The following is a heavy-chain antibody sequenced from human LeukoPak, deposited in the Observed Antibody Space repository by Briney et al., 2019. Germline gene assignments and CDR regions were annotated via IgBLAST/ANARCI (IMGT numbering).Heavy chain of an antibody. CDR2: IYYSGST. Sequence: SETLSLTCTVSGGSISSSSYYWGWIRQPPGRGLEWIGSIYYSGSTYYNPSLKSRVTISVDTSKNQFSLKLSSVTAADTAVYYCARQAGASDYWGQGTLVTVSS. D-gene: IGHD1-26*01. V-gene: IGHV4-39*01. J-gene: IGHJ4*02. CDR3: ARQAGASDY. CDR1: GGSISSSSYY.